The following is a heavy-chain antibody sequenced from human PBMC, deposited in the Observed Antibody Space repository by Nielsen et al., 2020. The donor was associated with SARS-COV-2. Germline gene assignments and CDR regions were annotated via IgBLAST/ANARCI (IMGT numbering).Heavy chain of an antibody. CDR1: GGSFSGYY. Sequence: SETLSLTCAAYGGSFSGYYWSWIRQPPGKGLEWIGEINHSGSTNYNPSLKSRVTISVDTSKNQFSLKLSTVTAADTAVYYCARTRAIAAVSYYFDYWGQGTLVTVSS. D-gene: IGHD6-13*01. CDR3: ARTRAIAAVSYYFDY. CDR2: INHSGST. V-gene: IGHV4-34*01. J-gene: IGHJ4*02.